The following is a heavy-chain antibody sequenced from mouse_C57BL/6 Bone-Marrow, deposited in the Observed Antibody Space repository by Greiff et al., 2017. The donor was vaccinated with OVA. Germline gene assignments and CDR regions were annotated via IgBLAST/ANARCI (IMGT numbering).Heavy chain of an antibody. CDR3: ARSPYDYDGGFDY. D-gene: IGHD2-4*01. Sequence: QVQLQQSGAELVRPGTSVKVSCKASGYAFTNYLIEWVKQRPGQGLEWIGVINPGSGGTNYNEKFKGKATLTADKSSSAAYMQLSSLTSEDSAVYFCARSPYDYDGGFDYWGQGTTLTVSS. J-gene: IGHJ2*01. V-gene: IGHV1-54*01. CDR2: INPGSGGT. CDR1: GYAFTNYL.